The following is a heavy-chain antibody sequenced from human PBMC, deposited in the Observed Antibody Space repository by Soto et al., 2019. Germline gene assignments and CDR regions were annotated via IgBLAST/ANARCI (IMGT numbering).Heavy chain of an antibody. J-gene: IGHJ4*02. Sequence: QVQLVESGGGMVQPGGSLRLSCAASGFTFSTYAMPWVRQAPGKGLELVAIISYDGSNKYYAESVKGRFTISRDNSKNTVYLQMISLRVDDTAVYYCARELRRGITMICLSIHYWGQGTLVPVAA. CDR3: ARELRRGITMICLSIHY. D-gene: IGHD3-22*01. CDR1: GFTFSTYA. CDR2: ISYDGSNK. V-gene: IGHV3-30-3*01.